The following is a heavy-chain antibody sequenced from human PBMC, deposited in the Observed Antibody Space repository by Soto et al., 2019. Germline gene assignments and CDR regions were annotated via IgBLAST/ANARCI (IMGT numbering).Heavy chain of an antibody. CDR1: GFTFSSYA. Sequence: GGSLRLSCAASGFTFSSYAMSWVRQAPGKGLEWVSAISGSGGSTYYADSVKGRFTISRDNSKNTLYLQMNSLRAEDMAVYYCAKGGTGVYYDFWSGYSPFDYWGQGTLVTVSS. J-gene: IGHJ4*02. D-gene: IGHD3-3*01. CDR3: AKGGTGVYYDFWSGYSPFDY. V-gene: IGHV3-23*01. CDR2: ISGSGGST.